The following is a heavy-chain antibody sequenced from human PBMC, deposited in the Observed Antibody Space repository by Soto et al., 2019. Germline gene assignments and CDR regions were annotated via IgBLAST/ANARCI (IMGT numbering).Heavy chain of an antibody. CDR1: GYTFTDYA. J-gene: IGHJ4*02. D-gene: IGHD2-21*01. V-gene: IGHV1-3*04. CDR3: AKGAQMWTPSY. Sequence: ASVKVSCKASGYTFTDYAMHWVRQAPGQRLEWMGWISTGNGNTKYSQKFQGRVTITRDTSATTAYMELSSLRSEDTAVHYCAKGAQMWTPSYWGQGTLGTVSS. CDR2: ISTGNGNT.